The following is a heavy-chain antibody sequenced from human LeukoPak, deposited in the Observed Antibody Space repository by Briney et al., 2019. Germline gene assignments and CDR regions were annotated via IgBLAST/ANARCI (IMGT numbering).Heavy chain of an antibody. D-gene: IGHD3-16*01. CDR3: ARDDYDYVWGSPKDAFDI. V-gene: IGHV3-20*04. CDR1: GFTFDDYG. CDR2: INWNGGST. Sequence: GGSLRLSCAASGFTFDDYGMSWVREAPGKGLEWVSGINWNGGSTGYADSVKGRFTISRDNAKNSLYLQMNSLRAEDTALYYCARDDYDYVWGSPKDAFDIWGQGTMVTVSS. J-gene: IGHJ3*02.